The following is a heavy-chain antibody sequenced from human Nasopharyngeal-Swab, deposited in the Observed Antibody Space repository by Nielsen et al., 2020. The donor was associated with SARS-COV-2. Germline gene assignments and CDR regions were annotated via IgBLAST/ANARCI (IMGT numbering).Heavy chain of an antibody. CDR2: ISWDGGST. V-gene: IGHV3-43*01. Sequence: GGSLRLSCAASGFTFDDYTMHWARQAPGKGLEWVSLISWDGGSTYYADSVKGRFTISRDNSKNSLYLQMNGLRTEDTALYYCAKDYQRGYYYDFWSGYYTLGYFDYWGQGTLVTVPS. D-gene: IGHD3-3*01. CDR1: GFTFDDYT. J-gene: IGHJ4*02. CDR3: AKDYQRGYYYDFWSGYYTLGYFDY.